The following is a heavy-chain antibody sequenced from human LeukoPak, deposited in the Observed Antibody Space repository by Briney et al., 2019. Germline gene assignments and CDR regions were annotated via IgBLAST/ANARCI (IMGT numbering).Heavy chain of an antibody. CDR3: ARQRGAITPYDPLDY. V-gene: IGHV3-30*04. CDR1: GFTFSSYA. Sequence: GGSLRLSCAASGFTFSSYAMHWVRQAPGKGLEWVAVISYDGSNKYYADSVKGRFTISRDNSKNTLYLQMNSLRAEDTAVYYCARQRGAITPYDPLDYWGQGTLVTVSS. J-gene: IGHJ4*02. CDR2: ISYDGSNK. D-gene: IGHD1-26*01.